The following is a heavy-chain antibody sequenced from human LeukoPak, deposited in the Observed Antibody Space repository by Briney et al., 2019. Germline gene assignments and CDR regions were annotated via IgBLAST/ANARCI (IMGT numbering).Heavy chain of an antibody. CDR2: ISSSSSYI. CDR3: ATSGYFQSYNWFDP. J-gene: IGHJ5*02. Sequence: GGSLRLSCAASGFTFSSYSMNWVRQASGKGLEWVSSISSSSSYIYYADSVKGRFTISRDNAKNSLYLQMNSLRAEDTAVYYCATSGYFQSYNWFDPWGQGTLVTVSS. CDR1: GFTFSSYS. V-gene: IGHV3-21*01. D-gene: IGHD3-3*01.